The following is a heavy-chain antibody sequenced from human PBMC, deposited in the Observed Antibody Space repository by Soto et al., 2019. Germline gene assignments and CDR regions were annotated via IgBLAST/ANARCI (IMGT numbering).Heavy chain of an antibody. CDR3: ARLMAKGENLAY. D-gene: IGHD2-8*01. Sequence: QVQLVQSGAEVKKPGSSVKVSCKASGGTFSSYAISWVRQAPGQGLEWMGGIIPIFGTANYAQKFQGRVTITPDESTSTDYVALNSLRAERAAVYYCARLMAKGENLAYWGQGTLVTVSS. J-gene: IGHJ4*02. CDR2: IIPIFGTA. CDR1: GGTFSSYA. V-gene: IGHV1-69*05.